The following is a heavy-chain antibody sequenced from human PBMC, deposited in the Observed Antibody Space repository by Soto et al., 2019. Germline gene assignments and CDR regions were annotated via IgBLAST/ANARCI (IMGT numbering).Heavy chain of an antibody. Sequence: QAQLQTSGPGLVKPSETLSLTCTVSSVSINSFTNHYCSWIRQPPGKGLEWVGYISKSGFTRYNPSLSSRVTLSVDTSKNQFSLKLSSVTAADTALYFCATQGFGKLHGLADVWGQGTTVTVSS. J-gene: IGHJ6*02. V-gene: IGHV4-59*08. CDR1: SVSINSFTNHY. D-gene: IGHD3-10*01. CDR3: ATQGFGKLHGLADV. CDR2: ISKSGFT.